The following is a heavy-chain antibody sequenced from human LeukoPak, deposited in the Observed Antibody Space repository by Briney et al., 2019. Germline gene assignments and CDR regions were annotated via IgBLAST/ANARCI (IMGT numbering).Heavy chain of an antibody. V-gene: IGHV4-34*01. CDR2: INHSGST. Sequence: PSETLSLTCAVYGGSFSGYYWSWIRQPPGKGLEWIGDINHSGSTNYNPSLKSRVAISVDTSKNQFSLKLSSVTAADTAVYYCAKDVGGYYFTYWSGCFDHWGQGTLVTVSS. D-gene: IGHD3-10*01. CDR3: AKDVGGYYFTYWSGCFDH. CDR1: GGSFSGYY. J-gene: IGHJ4*02.